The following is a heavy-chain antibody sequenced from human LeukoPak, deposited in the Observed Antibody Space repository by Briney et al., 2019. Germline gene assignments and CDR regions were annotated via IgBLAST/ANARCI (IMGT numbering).Heavy chain of an antibody. CDR2: IKQDGSEK. V-gene: IGHV3-7*01. D-gene: IGHD5-18*01. Sequence: PGGSLRLSCAASGFTFSSYWMSWVRQAPGKGLEWVANIKQDGSEKYYVDSVKGRFTISRDNAKNSLYLQMNSLRAEDTAVYYCARDRGTAMGYDAFDIWGQGTMVTVSS. CDR1: GFTFSSYW. CDR3: ARDRGTAMGYDAFDI. J-gene: IGHJ3*02.